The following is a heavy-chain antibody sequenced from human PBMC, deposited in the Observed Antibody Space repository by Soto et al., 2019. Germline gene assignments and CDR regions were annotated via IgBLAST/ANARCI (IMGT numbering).Heavy chain of an antibody. V-gene: IGHV3-72*01. Sequence: EVQLVESGGGLVQPGGSLRLSCAASGFTFSDHYMDWVRQAPGKGLEWVGRTRNKANSYTTEYAATVKGKITISRDDSKISLSRQMHSLKTEDTAVYYCARGPPSRVTTGYYYGMDVWGQGTTVTVS. J-gene: IGHJ6*02. CDR3: ARGPPSRVTTGYYYGMDV. CDR1: GFTFSDHY. CDR2: TRNKANSYTT. D-gene: IGHD4-17*01.